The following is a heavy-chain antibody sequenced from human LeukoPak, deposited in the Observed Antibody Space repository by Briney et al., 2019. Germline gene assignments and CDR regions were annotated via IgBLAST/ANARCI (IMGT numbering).Heavy chain of an antibody. CDR2: ITPIFGTA. Sequence: SVKVSCKASGGTFSRFTISWVRQAPGQGFEWMRGITPIFGTANFAQKFQGRVSITADESTSTAFMELSSLRSEDTAVYYCAREWGLEGSGYYYAYWGQGTLVTVSS. CDR1: GGTFSRFT. J-gene: IGHJ4*02. V-gene: IGHV1-69*13. CDR3: AREWGLEGSGYYYAY. D-gene: IGHD3-22*01.